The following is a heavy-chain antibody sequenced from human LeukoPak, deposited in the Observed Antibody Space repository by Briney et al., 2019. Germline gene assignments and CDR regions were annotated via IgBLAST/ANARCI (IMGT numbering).Heavy chain of an antibody. CDR2: IKSDGSGQ. CDR3: ARAVGAAAIDF. D-gene: IGHD2-2*01. CDR1: GFTFTNWG. Sequence: GGSLRLSCAASGFTFTNWGMHWVRQAPGKGLEWVANIKSDGSGQYYVDFVKGRFIVSRDNAKNSLSLQMNSLRAEDTAVYYCARAVGAAAIDFWGQGTLVTVSS. J-gene: IGHJ4*02. V-gene: IGHV3-7*01.